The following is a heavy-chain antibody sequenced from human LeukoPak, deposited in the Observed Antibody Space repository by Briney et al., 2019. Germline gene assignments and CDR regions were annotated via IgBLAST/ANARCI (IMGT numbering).Heavy chain of an antibody. Sequence: KSSETLSLTCGVYGGSFSGYYWSWIRQPPGKGLEWIGEINHSGSTNYNPSLKSRVTISVDTSKNQFSLKLSSVTAADTAVYYCARAGRGYCSGGSCYWWFDPWGQGTLVTVSS. CDR3: ARAGRGYCSGGSCYWWFDP. V-gene: IGHV4-34*01. CDR1: GGSFSGYY. CDR2: INHSGST. J-gene: IGHJ5*02. D-gene: IGHD2-15*01.